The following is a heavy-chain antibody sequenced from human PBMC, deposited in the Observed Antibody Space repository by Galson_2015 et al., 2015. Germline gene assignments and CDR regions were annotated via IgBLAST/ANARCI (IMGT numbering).Heavy chain of an antibody. CDR1: GYTFTSYY. V-gene: IGHV1-46*01. CDR3: ARDPPSGSYSYYYGMDV. Sequence: SVKVSCKASGYTFTSYYMHWVRQAPGQGLEWMGIINPSGGSTSYAQKFQGRVTMTRDTSTSTVYMELSSLRSEDTAVYYCARDPPSGSYSYYYGMDVWGQGTTVTVSS. J-gene: IGHJ6*02. CDR2: INPSGGST. D-gene: IGHD1-26*01.